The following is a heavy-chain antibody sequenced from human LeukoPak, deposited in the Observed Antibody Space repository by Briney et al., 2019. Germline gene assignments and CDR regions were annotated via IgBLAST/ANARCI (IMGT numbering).Heavy chain of an antibody. Sequence: SETLSLTCTVSGYSINNGYYWGWIRQPPGKGLEWIGSIYHFGRTYYNPSLKSRATISVDTSKSQFSLKLSSVTAADTAVYYCASRYSSGWYYFDYWGQGTLVTVSS. D-gene: IGHD6-19*01. CDR3: ASRYSSGWYYFDY. CDR1: GYSINNGYY. CDR2: IYHFGRT. J-gene: IGHJ4*02. V-gene: IGHV4-38-2*02.